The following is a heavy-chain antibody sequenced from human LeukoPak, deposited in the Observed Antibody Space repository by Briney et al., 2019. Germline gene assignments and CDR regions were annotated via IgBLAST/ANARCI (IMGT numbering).Heavy chain of an antibody. CDR3: AREMAEGSLEWLLLEDY. CDR1: GYTLTELS. CDR2: FDPEDGET. Sequence: ASVKVSCKVSGYTLTELSMHWVRQAPGKGLEWMGGFDPEDGETIYAQKFQGRVTMTEDTSTDTAYMELSSLRSEDTAVYYCAREMAEGSLEWLLLEDYWGQGTLVTVSS. D-gene: IGHD3-3*01. J-gene: IGHJ4*02. V-gene: IGHV1-24*01.